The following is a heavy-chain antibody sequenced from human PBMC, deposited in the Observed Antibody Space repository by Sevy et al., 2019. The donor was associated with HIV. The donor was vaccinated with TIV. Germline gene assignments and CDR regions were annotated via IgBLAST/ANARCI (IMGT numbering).Heavy chain of an antibody. Sequence: GGSLRLSCEVSGFTVSSKYMSWVRQAPGKGLEWVSVLQSGGSTHYADSVRGRFTISRDNSKKTLNLQMDGLRAEDTAFYYCTGSLASGYLGTFDHWGQGALVTVSS. CDR1: GFTVSSKY. CDR3: TGSLASGYLGTFDH. D-gene: IGHD5-12*01. CDR2: LQSGGST. V-gene: IGHV3-53*01. J-gene: IGHJ4*02.